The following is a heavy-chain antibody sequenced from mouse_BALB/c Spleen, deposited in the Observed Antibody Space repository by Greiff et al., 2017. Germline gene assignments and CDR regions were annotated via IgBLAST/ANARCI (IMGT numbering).Heavy chain of an antibody. V-gene: IGHV5-6-3*01. CDR1: GFTFSSYG. Sequence: EVMLVESGGGLVQPGGSLNLSCAASGFTFSSYGMSWVRQTPDKRLELVATINSNGGSTYYPDSVKGRFTISRDNAKNTLYLQMSSLKSEDTAMYYCARDRGLRRDYAMDYWGQGTSVTVSS. D-gene: IGHD2-4*01. CDR2: INSNGGST. J-gene: IGHJ4*01. CDR3: ARDRGLRRDYAMDY.